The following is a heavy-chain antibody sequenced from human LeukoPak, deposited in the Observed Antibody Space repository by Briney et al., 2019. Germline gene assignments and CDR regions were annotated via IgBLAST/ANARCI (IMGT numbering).Heavy chain of an antibody. D-gene: IGHD3-3*01. CDR3: ARVLVTIFGVVKDAFDI. CDR1: GYTFTGYY. J-gene: IGHJ3*02. Sequence: ASVKVSCKASGYTFTGYYMHWVRQAPGQGLEWMGWINPNSGGTNYAQKFQGRVTMTRDTSMSTAYMELSRLRSDDTAVYYCARVLVTIFGVVKDAFDIWGQGTMVTVSS. V-gene: IGHV1-2*02. CDR2: INPNSGGT.